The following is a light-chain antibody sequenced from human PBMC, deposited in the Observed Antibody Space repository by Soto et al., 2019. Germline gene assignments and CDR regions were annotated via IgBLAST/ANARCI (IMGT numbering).Light chain of an antibody. J-gene: IGLJ1*01. CDR2: EGS. Sequence: QSALTQPASVSGSPGQSITISCTGTSSDVGSYNLVSWYQQHPGKAPKLMIYEGSKRPSGVSNRFSGSKSGNTASLTISGLQAEDEADYYCCSYGGSSIYVFGTGTKVTVL. CDR1: SSDVGSYNL. CDR3: CSYGGSSIYV. V-gene: IGLV2-23*01.